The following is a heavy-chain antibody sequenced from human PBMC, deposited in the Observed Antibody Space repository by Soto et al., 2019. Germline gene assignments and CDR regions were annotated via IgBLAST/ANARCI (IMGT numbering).Heavy chain of an antibody. Sequence: ASVKVSCKASGGTFSSYAISWVRQAPGQGLEWMGGIIPIFGTANYAQKFQGRVTITADESTSTAYMELSSLRSEDTAVYYCASGGGTSGWYDYWGQGTLVTVSS. CDR1: GGTFSSYA. V-gene: IGHV1-69*13. J-gene: IGHJ4*02. CDR3: ASGGGTSGWYDY. D-gene: IGHD6-19*01. CDR2: IIPIFGTA.